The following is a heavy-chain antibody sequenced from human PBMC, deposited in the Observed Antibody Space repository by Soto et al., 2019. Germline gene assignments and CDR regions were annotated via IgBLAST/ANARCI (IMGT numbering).Heavy chain of an antibody. Sequence: QVQLQESGPGLVKPSQTLSLTCTVSGGSISSGGYYWSWIRLHPGKGLAWIGYIYYSGSTYYNPSIKSRVTISVDTSKNQFSLKLSSVTAADTAVYYCAREVYYYDRSGTGYFDYWGQGTLVTVSS. J-gene: IGHJ4*02. V-gene: IGHV4-31*03. CDR2: IYYSGST. CDR1: GGSISSGGYY. CDR3: AREVYYYDRSGTGYFDY. D-gene: IGHD3-22*01.